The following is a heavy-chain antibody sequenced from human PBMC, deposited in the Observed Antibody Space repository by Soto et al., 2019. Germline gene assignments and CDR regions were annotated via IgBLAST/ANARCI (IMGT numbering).Heavy chain of an antibody. Sequence: PSETLSLTCAVYGGSFSGYYWSWLRQPPGKGLEWIGEINHSGSANYNPSLKSRVTISVDTSKNEFSLKVTSVTAADTAVYYCETEKWSHHYFDTWGQGTLVTVSS. J-gene: IGHJ5*02. CDR1: GGSFSGYY. CDR3: ETEKWSHHYFDT. D-gene: IGHD1-26*01. V-gene: IGHV4-34*01. CDR2: INHSGSA.